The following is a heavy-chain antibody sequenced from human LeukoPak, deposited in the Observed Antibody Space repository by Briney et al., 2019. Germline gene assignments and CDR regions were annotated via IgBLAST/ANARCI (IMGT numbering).Heavy chain of an antibody. V-gene: IGHV3-74*01. D-gene: IGHD3-3*01. J-gene: IGHJ6*02. CDR2: IKGDESST. CDR3: ARDFLLAGYYDFWSGYYPPNYYYYGMDV. Sequence: PGGSLRLSCAASGFTFSSYWMHWVRQAPGKGLVWVSRIKGDESSTDYADSVKGRFTISRDNAKNTLYLQMNSLRAEDTAVYYCARDFLLAGYYDFWSGYYPPNYYYYGMDVWGQGTTVTVSS. CDR1: GFTFSSYW.